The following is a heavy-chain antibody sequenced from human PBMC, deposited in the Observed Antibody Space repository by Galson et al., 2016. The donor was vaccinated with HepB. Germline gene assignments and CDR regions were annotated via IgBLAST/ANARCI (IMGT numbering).Heavy chain of an antibody. D-gene: IGHD7-27*01. CDR3: AKGEVWGSRYFYGVDV. J-gene: IGHJ6*02. V-gene: IGHV3-23*01. Sequence: SLRLSCAASGFTFSSYAMSWARQAPGKGLEWVSAISGSGGSTYYADSVKGRFTISRDNSKNTLYLQMNSLRAEDTAVYYCAKGEVWGSRYFYGVDVWGQGTTVTVSS. CDR1: GFTFSSYA. CDR2: ISGSGGST.